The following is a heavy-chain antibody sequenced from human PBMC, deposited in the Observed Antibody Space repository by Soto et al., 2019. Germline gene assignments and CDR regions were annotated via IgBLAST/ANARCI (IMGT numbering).Heavy chain of an antibody. CDR2: ISAYNGNT. CDR3: ARRYHGSGSYYNWFDP. V-gene: IGHV1-18*01. Sequence: ASVKVSCKASGYTFTSYGISWVRQAPGQGLEWMGWISAYNGNTNYAQKLQGRVTMTTDTSTSTAYMELRSLRSDDTAVYYCARRYHGSGSYYNWFDPWGQGTLVTVSS. CDR1: GYTFTSYG. D-gene: IGHD3-10*01. J-gene: IGHJ5*02.